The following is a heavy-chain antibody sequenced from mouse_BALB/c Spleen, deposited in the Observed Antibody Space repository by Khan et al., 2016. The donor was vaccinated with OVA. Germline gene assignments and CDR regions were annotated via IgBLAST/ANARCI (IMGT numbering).Heavy chain of an antibody. J-gene: IGHJ2*01. CDR2: ISYSGST. CDR3: ARTARIKY. V-gene: IGHV3-2*02. CDR1: GYSITSGYG. Sequence: EVQLQESGPGLVKPSQSLSPTRTVTGYSITSGYGWNWIRQFPGNKLEWMGYISYSGSTNYNPSLKSRISITRDTSKNQFFLQLNSVTTEDTATYYCARTARIKYWGQGTTLTVSS. D-gene: IGHD1-2*01.